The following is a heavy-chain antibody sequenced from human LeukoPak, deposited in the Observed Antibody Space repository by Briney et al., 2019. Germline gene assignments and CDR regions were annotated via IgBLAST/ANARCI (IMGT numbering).Heavy chain of an antibody. CDR1: VFTPTSYL. CDR2: IKQDGSEK. Sequence: GGSLRLSRAASVFTPTSYLMSCVREAPGQGRGWVANIKQDGSEKYYVDSVQGRFRISRVNAKNSLYLQRNSLRAEDTAVYYCARDQPDYTYYYDSSTSFVYWGQRTLVTVSS. D-gene: IGHD3-22*01. CDR3: ARDQPDYTYYYDSSTSFVY. V-gene: IGHV3-7*05. J-gene: IGHJ4*02.